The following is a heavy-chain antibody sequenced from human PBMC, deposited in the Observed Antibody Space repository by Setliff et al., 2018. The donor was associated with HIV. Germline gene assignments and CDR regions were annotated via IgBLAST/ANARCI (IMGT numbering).Heavy chain of an antibody. CDR2: ISGPGRSI. CDR3: MNRELGSAG. CDR1: GFTFRTYG. V-gene: IGHV3-48*01. D-gene: IGHD6-13*01. J-gene: IGHJ4*02. Sequence: PGGSLRLSCAASGFTFRTYGMHWVRQAPGKGLEWVSYISGPGRSIFYSDSVKGRFTISRDNAKKFLYLQMNSLRAEDTAVYYCMNRELGSAGWGQGTLVTVSS.